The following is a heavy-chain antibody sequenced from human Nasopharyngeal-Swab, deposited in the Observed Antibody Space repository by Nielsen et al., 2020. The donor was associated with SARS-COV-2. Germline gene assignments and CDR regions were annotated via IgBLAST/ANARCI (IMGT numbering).Heavy chain of an antibody. V-gene: IGHV4-39*01. Sequence: SVTLSLTCTVSGGSISSSSYYWCWIRQPPGKGLEWIGSIYYSGSTYYNPSLTSRVTISVNTPKNQFSLKLSSVTAADTAVYYCAVQPYRSRWYGGDAFDIWGQGTMVTVSS. CDR3: AVQPYRSRWYGGDAFDI. J-gene: IGHJ3*02. D-gene: IGHD6-13*01. CDR1: GGSISSSSYY. CDR2: IYYSGST.